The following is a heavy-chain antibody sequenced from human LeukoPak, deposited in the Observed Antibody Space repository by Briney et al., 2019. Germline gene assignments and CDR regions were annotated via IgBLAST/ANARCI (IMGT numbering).Heavy chain of an antibody. J-gene: IGHJ4*02. Sequence: PGRSRRLSCAASGFTFSTYGMHWLRQAPGKGLEWVAVLSFDESNKFYADSVKGRFTISRDNSKNTLYLQMNSLRPEDTAVYYCAKGGGTGYSSSWYSNWGQGTLVTVSS. V-gene: IGHV3-30*18. D-gene: IGHD6-13*01. CDR2: LSFDESNK. CDR3: AKGGGTGYSSSWYSN. CDR1: GFTFSTYG.